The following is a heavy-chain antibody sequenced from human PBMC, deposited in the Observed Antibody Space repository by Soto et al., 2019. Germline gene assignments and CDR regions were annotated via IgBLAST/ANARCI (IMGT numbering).Heavy chain of an antibody. J-gene: IGHJ3*02. CDR1: GGSIGIGPYY. D-gene: IGHD4-17*01. CDR2: ISYSGIT. CDR3: ARHPDTGDYSRAFDI. Sequence: SETLSLTCTVSGGSIGIGPYYWGWIRQPPGKGLEWIGSISYSGITYYNPSLQSRVTISVDTSKTHFSLKMSSVTAADTAVYHCARHPDTGDYSRAFDIWGQGTMVT. V-gene: IGHV4-39*01.